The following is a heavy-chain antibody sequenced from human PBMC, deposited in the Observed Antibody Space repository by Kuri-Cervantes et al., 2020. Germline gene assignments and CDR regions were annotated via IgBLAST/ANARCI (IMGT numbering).Heavy chain of an antibody. CDR3: AKDCDGGDDY. J-gene: IGHJ4*02. CDR1: GFTFSSSD. Sequence: GGSLRLSCAASGFTFSSSDMHWVRQAPGKGLEWVAVISYDGNNKNYVGSVKGRFTISRDNSKNTVYLQMKNLRSEDTAMYYCAKDCDGGDDYWGQGTLVTVSS. V-gene: IGHV3-30*18. D-gene: IGHD2-21*01. CDR2: ISYDGNNK.